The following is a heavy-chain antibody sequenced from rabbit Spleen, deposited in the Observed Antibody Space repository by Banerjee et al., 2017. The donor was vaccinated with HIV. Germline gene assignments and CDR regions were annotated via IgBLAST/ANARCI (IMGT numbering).Heavy chain of an antibody. CDR3: ARTAASNSWNPDYFNL. D-gene: IGHD8-1*01. CDR1: GFSFNSGYD. Sequence: QSLEESGGGLVKPGASLTLTCKASGFSFNSGYDMCWVRQAPGKGLEWIACIYAGSSSNTYSATWAKGRFTISKTSSTTVTLQMTSLTAADTATYFCARTAASNSWNPDYFNLWGPGTLVTVS. CDR2: IYAGSSSNT. V-gene: IGHV1S40*01. J-gene: IGHJ4*01.